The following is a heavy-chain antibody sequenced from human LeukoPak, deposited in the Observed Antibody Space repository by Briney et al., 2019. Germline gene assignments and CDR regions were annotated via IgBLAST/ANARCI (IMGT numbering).Heavy chain of an antibody. CDR1: GFTFRSYD. V-gene: IGHV3-13*01. J-gene: IGHJ4*02. CDR2: IGSAGDT. CDR3: ARGGRGSSWFDN. D-gene: IGHD6-13*01. Sequence: GGSLRLSCAASGFTFRSYDMPWVRQATGAGLEWVSGIGSAGDTYYPDSVKGRFTISRENAKNSLYLQMNTLRAGDTAVYYCARGGRGSSWFDNWGQGTLVTVSS.